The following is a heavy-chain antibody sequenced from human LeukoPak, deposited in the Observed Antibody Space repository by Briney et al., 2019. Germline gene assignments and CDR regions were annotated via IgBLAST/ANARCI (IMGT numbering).Heavy chain of an antibody. CDR2: ISSSSGYI. CDR1: GFTFSSYS. V-gene: IGHV3-21*01. Sequence: KPGGSLRLSCAASGFTFSSYSMNWVRQAPGQGLEWVSSISSSSGYIWYVDSVKGRFTISRDNAKNSLYLQMNSLRAEDTAVYYCARDLGVIVHPSDYWGQGTLVTVSS. CDR3: ARDLGVIVHPSDY. D-gene: IGHD3-16*02. J-gene: IGHJ4*02.